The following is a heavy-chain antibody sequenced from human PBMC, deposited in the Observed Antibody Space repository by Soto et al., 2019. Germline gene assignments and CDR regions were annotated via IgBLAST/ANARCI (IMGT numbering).Heavy chain of an antibody. CDR1: GGSISSGGYY. Sequence: QVQLQESGPGLVKPSQTLSLTCTVSGGSISSGGYYWSWIRQHPGKGLEWIGYIYYSGSTYYNPSLXXXVTISVDTSKXXFXLXXSSVTAADTAVYYCASNIVLVPAAIPRYYYYGMDVWGQGTTVTVSS. V-gene: IGHV4-31*01. CDR2: IYYSGST. D-gene: IGHD2-2*01. J-gene: IGHJ6*02. CDR3: ASNIVLVPAAIPRYYYYGMDV.